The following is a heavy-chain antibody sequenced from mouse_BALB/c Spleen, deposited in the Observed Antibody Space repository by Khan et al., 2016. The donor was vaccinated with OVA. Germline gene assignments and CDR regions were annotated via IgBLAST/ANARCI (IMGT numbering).Heavy chain of an antibody. CDR2: IRKKASGYTT. CDR1: GFTFTDYY. V-gene: IGHV7-3*02. J-gene: IGHJ3*01. D-gene: IGHD1-2*01. CDR3: AREDYGYGFAY. Sequence: EVELVESGGGLVQPGGSLPLSCSPSGFTFTDYYMSWVRHPPGKALVWLGFIRKKASGYTTEYSASVTGRFTISRANSQSILYLQMNTLRAEDSATYDCAREDYGYGFAYWGQGTLVTVSA.